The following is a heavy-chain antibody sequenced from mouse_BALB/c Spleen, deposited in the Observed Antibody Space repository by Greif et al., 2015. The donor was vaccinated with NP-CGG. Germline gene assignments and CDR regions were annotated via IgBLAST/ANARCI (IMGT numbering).Heavy chain of an antibody. CDR3: ARSAYYAMDY. CDR1: GYTFTDYY. Sequence: VQLQQSGPELVKPGASVKMSCKASGYTFTDYYMDWVKQSHGESFEWIGRVNPYNGGTSYNQKFKGKATLTVDKSSSTAYMELNSLTSEDSAVYYCARSAYYAMDYWGQGTSVTVPS. J-gene: IGHJ4*01. V-gene: IGHV1-19*01. CDR2: VNPYNGGT.